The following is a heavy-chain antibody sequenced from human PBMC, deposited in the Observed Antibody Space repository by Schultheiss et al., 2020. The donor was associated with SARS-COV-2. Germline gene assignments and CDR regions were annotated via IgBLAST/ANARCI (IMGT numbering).Heavy chain of an antibody. CDR3: ARLSTPMIVVVISYYFDY. J-gene: IGHJ4*02. CDR2: IWNDGGNK. Sequence: GGSLRLSCAASGFTFSSYAMSWVRQAPGKGLEWVAVIWNDGGNKYYADSVKGRFTISRDNSKNTLFLQMNSLRAEDTAVYYCARLSTPMIVVVISYYFDYWGQGTLVTVSS. D-gene: IGHD3-22*01. V-gene: IGHV3-33*08. CDR1: GFTFSSYA.